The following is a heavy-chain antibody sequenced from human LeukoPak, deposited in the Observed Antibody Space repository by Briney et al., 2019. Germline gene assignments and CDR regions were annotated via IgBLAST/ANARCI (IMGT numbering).Heavy chain of an antibody. D-gene: IGHD5-18*01. CDR1: GGSISSFY. V-gene: IGHV4-4*07. CDR3: ARGYSYGPGDVFDI. Sequence: LETLSLTCTVSGGSISSFYWSWIRQPAGKGLEWIGRIYTSGSTNYNPSLKSRVTMSVDTSKNQFSLKLNSVTAADTAVYYCARGYSYGPGDVFDIWGQGTMVTVSS. J-gene: IGHJ3*02. CDR2: IYTSGST.